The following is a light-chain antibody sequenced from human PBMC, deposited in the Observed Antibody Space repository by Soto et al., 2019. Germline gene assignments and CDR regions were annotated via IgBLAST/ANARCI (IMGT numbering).Light chain of an antibody. CDR2: RAS. CDR1: QSVSDN. Sequence: MTQSPDTLYVSPGERVTLSCRASQSVSDNLAWYQQKHGQGPRLLVYRASTRTLGIPARFSGSESGTELTLTISCLQSEDFAVYYCQQYKSWPITFGQGTRLEIK. V-gene: IGKV3-15*01. J-gene: IGKJ5*01. CDR3: QQYKSWPIT.